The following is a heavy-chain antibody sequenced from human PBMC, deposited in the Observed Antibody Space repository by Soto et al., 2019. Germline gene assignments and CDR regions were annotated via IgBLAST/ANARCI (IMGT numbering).Heavy chain of an antibody. Sequence: QVQLVESGGDLVKPGGSLRLSCAASGFSMSDHFMSWIRQAPGKGLAWVSYISDSARGSATQYGESVKGRFTISRDNAKTSLDLQMNSVRVEDTAVYYCSRGSWANPDYWGQGTLVTVSS. V-gene: IGHV3-11*01. CDR1: GFSMSDHF. D-gene: IGHD3-10*01. CDR2: ISDSARGSAT. J-gene: IGHJ4*02. CDR3: SRGSWANPDY.